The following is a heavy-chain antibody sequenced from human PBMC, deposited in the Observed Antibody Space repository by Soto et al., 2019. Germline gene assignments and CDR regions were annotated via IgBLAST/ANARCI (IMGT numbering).Heavy chain of an antibody. CDR3: ALGERGTATTIVDALDI. Sequence: QVQLQQWGAGLLKPSETLSLTCAVYGGFVSSGSYYWSWIRQPPGKGLEWIGEMSHSGGTHFNPSPKSRVSISVDTSKHQFSLKMSAVTAAETALYYCALGERGTATTIVDALDIWGPGTMVTFSS. D-gene: IGHD1-1*01. J-gene: IGHJ3*02. CDR1: GGFVSSGSYY. V-gene: IGHV4-34*01. CDR2: MSHSGGT.